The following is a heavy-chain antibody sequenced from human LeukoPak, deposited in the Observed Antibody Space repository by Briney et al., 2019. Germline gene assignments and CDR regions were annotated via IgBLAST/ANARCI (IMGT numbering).Heavy chain of an antibody. CDR2: IYHSGST. CDR1: GDSISSSNW. CDR3: TTVVPDWYFDL. Sequence: PSGTLSLTCAVSGDSISSSNWWSWVRQSPGKGLEWIGEIYHSGSTNYNPSLKSRVTISVDKSKNQFSLKLSSVTAADTAVYYCTTVVPDWYFDLWGRGTLVTVSS. V-gene: IGHV4-4*02. J-gene: IGHJ2*01.